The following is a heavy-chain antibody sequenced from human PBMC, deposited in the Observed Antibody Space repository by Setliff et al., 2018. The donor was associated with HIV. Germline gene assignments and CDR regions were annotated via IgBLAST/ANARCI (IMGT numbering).Heavy chain of an antibody. CDR1: GFTFSNYW. CDR2: INSDGSST. V-gene: IGHV3-74*01. Sequence: GGSLRLSCAPSGFTFSNYWMHWVRQAPGKVLVWVSRINSDGSSTYYADSVKGRFTISRDNAKNRLYLQMNSLRAEDTAVYDCARDAYGGKIHYYMDVWGKGTTVTVSS. J-gene: IGHJ6*03. D-gene: IGHD2-15*01. CDR3: ARDAYGGKIHYYMDV.